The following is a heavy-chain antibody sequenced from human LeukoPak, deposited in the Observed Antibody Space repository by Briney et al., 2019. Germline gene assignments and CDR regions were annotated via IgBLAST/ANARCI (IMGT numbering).Heavy chain of an antibody. CDR1: GFTFSSYS. V-gene: IGHV3-21*01. J-gene: IGHJ4*02. CDR3: AIEFNDYGDYLDY. CDR2: ISSSSSYI. D-gene: IGHD4-17*01. Sequence: PGGSLRLXCAASGFTFSSYSMNWVRQAPGKGLEWVSSISSSSSYIYYADSVKGRFTISRDNAKNSLYLQMNSLRAEDTAVYYCAIEFNDYGDYLDYWGQGTLVTVSS.